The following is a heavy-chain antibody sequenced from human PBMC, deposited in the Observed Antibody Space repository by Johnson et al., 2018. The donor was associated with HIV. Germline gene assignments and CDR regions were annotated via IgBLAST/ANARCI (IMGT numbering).Heavy chain of an antibody. CDR1: GFTVSNNY. Sequence: VQLVESGGGVVQPGGSLRLSCAASGFTVSNNYMNWVRQTPGKGLEWVSVVHRDGRLYYADAVKGRFRLSRDNSKNTLYLQMNRLRFEDTAVYYCARDDLDSGGFLMAFSVWGQGTTVTVSS. D-gene: IGHD2-15*01. CDR2: VHRDGRL. J-gene: IGHJ3*01. CDR3: ARDDLDSGGFLMAFSV. V-gene: IGHV3-66*01.